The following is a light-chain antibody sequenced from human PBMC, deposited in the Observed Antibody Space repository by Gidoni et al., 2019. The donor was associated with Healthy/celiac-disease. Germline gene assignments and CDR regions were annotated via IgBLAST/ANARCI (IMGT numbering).Light chain of an antibody. CDR3: KQYNSYPWT. CDR1: QSISSW. Sequence: DIQMTQSPSTLSASVGDRVTITCRASQSISSWLAWYQQKPGKAPKLLIYDASSLESGVPSRFRGSGSGTEFTLTISSLQPDDFATYYCKQYNSYPWTFGQGTKVEIK. V-gene: IGKV1-5*01. J-gene: IGKJ1*01. CDR2: DAS.